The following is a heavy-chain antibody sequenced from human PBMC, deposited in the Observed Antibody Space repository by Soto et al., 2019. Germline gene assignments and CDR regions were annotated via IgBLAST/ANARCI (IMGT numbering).Heavy chain of an antibody. CDR1: GGSISSYY. V-gene: IGHV4-59*01. Sequence: SETLSLTCTVSGGSISSYYWSWIRQPPGKGLEWIGYIYYSGSTNYNPSLKSRVTIPVDTSKNQFSLKLSSVTAADTAVYYCARSYYYDSSGYKNWGQGTLVTVSS. J-gene: IGHJ4*02. CDR3: ARSYYYDSSGYKN. CDR2: IYYSGST. D-gene: IGHD3-22*01.